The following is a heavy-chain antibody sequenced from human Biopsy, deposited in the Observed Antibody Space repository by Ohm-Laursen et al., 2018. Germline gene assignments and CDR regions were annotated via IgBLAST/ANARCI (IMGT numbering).Heavy chain of an antibody. CDR3: ARNTGWYGELYYFDY. CDR1: GYSFTSYY. J-gene: IGHJ4*02. D-gene: IGHD6-19*01. CDR2: INPSGSTT. Sequence: ASVKVSCKASGYSFTSYYMHWVRQAPGQGLEWMGMINPSGSTTSYPQIFQGRVIMTRDTSKSTVYMELSSLRSADTAVYFCARNTGWYGELYYFDYWGQGTLVTVSS. V-gene: IGHV1-46*01.